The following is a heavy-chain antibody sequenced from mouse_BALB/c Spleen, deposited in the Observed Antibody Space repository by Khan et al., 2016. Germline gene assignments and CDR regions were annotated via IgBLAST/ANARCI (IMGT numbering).Heavy chain of an antibody. CDR3: GRTDRRGYCGY. V-gene: IGHV1-9*01. CDR1: GYTFSSYW. J-gene: IGHJ2*01. CDR2: ILPGSGST. Sequence: QVQLQQSGAELMKPGASVKISCKATGYTFSSYWIEWVKQRPGHGLEWIGGILPGSGSTNYNEKFRGKATFTADTSSNTAYMQLSSLTSEDSAVPYWGRTDRRGYCGYGGQGTTLTVSS.